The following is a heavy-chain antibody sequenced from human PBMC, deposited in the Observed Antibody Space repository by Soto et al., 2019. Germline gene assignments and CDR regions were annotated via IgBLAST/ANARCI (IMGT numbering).Heavy chain of an antibody. D-gene: IGHD6-19*01. V-gene: IGHV3-15*07. CDR2: IKSGTDGGTI. CDR1: GFTFSNVW. J-gene: IGHJ4*02. CDR3: TPLALKYNSDWYPLSD. Sequence: EVQLVESGGGLVKPGGSLRLSCAGSGFTFSNVWMNWVRQAPGKGLEWVGRIKSGTDGGTIDYAAPVKGRFTISRDDSNNTLYLQMNSLKTGDTATYYCTPLALKYNSDWYPLSDWGQGTRVTVSS.